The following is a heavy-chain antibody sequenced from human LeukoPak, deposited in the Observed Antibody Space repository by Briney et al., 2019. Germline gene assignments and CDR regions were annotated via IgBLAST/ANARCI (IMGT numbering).Heavy chain of an antibody. J-gene: IGHJ4*02. V-gene: IGHV3-7*01. CDR3: AREGYYGSGSFPDS. CDR1: RFTFSNYW. Sequence: GGSLRLSCTASRFTFSNYWMSWVRQAPGKGLEWVANIKEDGSEKYYVDSVKGRFTISRDNAKNSLYLQMNSLRAEDTAVYYCAREGYYGSGSFPDSWGQGTLVTVSS. D-gene: IGHD3-10*01. CDR2: IKEDGSEK.